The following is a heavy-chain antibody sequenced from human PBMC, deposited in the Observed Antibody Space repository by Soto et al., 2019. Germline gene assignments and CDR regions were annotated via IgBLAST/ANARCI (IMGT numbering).Heavy chain of an antibody. CDR2: LNPKNGAT. J-gene: IGHJ4*02. V-gene: IGHV1-2*02. Sequence: QVQLVQSGAEVKIPGASVKVSCKASGYTFTDFYMHWVRQAPGQGLELMGWLNPKNGATKFGQRFQGRVTMTWDTSIRTAYMELTRLTSDDTAFYFCASQADDNSGYYDFWGQGTLVTVSS. CDR3: ASQADDNSGYYDF. D-gene: IGHD3-22*01. CDR1: GYTFTDFY.